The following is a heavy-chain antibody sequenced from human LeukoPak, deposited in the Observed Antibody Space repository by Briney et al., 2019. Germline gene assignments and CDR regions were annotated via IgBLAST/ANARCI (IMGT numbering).Heavy chain of an antibody. Sequence: GGSLRLPCVASGFTFNTYTMIWPRHPPRKGRECVSSIISSGDSMYYADSVKGRFTISRDNSKKSLHLQMNSLRAEDTAVYYCAVNSGHDHVGCYWGQGILVTVSP. CDR3: AVNSGHDHVGCY. CDR1: GFTFNTYT. V-gene: IGHV3-21*01. D-gene: IGHD5-12*01. CDR2: IISSGDSM. J-gene: IGHJ4*02.